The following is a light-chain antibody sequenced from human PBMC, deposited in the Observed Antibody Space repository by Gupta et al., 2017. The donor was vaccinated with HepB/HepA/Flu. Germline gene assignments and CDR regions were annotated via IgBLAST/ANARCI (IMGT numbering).Light chain of an antibody. Sequence: VMTQSPDSLAVSLGERATINCKSSQSVLYSSNNKNYLAWYQQKPGQPPKLLIYWASTRESGVPDRFSGSGSGTDFTLTISSRQAEDVAVYYCQQYDSTPPFTFGGGTKVEIK. CDR3: QQYDSTPPFT. J-gene: IGKJ4*01. CDR1: QSVLYSSNNKNY. CDR2: WAS. V-gene: IGKV4-1*01.